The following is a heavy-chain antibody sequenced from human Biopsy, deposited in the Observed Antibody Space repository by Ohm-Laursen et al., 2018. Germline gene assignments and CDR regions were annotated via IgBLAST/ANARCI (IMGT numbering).Heavy chain of an antibody. V-gene: IGHV3-33*06. CDR3: AKCMTGGSNYYFHH. CDR2: IWYDGSNK. Sequence: SLRLSCSASGFTFSSYGMHWVRQAPGKGLEWVAAIWYDGSNKNYADSVKGRFTISRDNSKNTLYLQMNSLRCEDTAVYYCAKCMTGGSNYYFHHCGQGTLVTVSS. J-gene: IGHJ4*02. CDR1: GFTFSSYG. D-gene: IGHD2-8*01.